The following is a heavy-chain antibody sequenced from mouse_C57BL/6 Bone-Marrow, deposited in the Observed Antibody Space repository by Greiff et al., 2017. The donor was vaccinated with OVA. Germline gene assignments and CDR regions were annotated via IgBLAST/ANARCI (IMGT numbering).Heavy chain of an antibody. CDR3: ARDYDGYYGFAY. CDR1: GFTFSSYA. V-gene: IGHV5-4*01. CDR2: ISDGGSYT. D-gene: IGHD2-3*01. Sequence: EVMRVESGGGLVKPGGSLKLSCAASGFTFSSYAMSWVRQTPEKRLEWVATISDGGSYTYYPDNVKGRFTISRDNAKNNLYLQMSHLKSEDTAMYYCARDYDGYYGFAYWGQGTLVTVSA. J-gene: IGHJ3*01.